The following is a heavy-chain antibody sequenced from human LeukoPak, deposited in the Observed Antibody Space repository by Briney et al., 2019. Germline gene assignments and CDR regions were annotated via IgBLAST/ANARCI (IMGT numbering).Heavy chain of an antibody. CDR2: MYHSGNA. J-gene: IGHJ5*02. V-gene: IGHV4-38-2*02. CDR3: ARVPHGETIFGVVLYWFDP. CDR1: SYSISSGYY. Sequence: PSETLSLTCTVSSYSISSGYYWGWIRQPPGKGLEWIGSMYHSGNAYYNPSLKSRVTVSVDTSKNQFSLKLNSVTAADTAVYYCARVPHGETIFGVVLYWFDPWGQGTLVTVFS. D-gene: IGHD3-3*01.